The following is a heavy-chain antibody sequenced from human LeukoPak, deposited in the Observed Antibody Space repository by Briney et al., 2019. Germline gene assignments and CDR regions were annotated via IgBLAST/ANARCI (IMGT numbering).Heavy chain of an antibody. CDR2: IYPGDSDT. V-gene: IGHV5-51*01. Sequence: GESLKISCEASGYSFRNYWIAWVRQMPGKGLEWMGIIYPGDSDTRYSPSFQGQVTISADKSISTAYLQWSSLKASDTAMYYCARRRGGYCSGGSCYWFDPWGQGTLVTVSS. J-gene: IGHJ5*02. D-gene: IGHD2-15*01. CDR3: ARRRGGYCSGGSCYWFDP. CDR1: GYSFRNYW.